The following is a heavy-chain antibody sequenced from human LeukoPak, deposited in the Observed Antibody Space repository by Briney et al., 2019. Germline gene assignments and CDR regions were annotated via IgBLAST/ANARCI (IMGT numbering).Heavy chain of an antibody. V-gene: IGHV3-30*04. CDR3: ARIRAYPYNSSPCHSFIP. D-gene: IGHD1-14*01. Sequence: GGSLRLPCEGSGYTFSYYFMYWVRHAPVKELEWVAAISDDGTSEHYADSVKCCFTISRDNSKKSLYLQMNRLRTEDTAVYYCARIRAYPYNSSPCHSFIPWGEGTLVTVSS. CDR1: GYTFSYYF. J-gene: IGHJ5*02. CDR2: ISDDGTSE.